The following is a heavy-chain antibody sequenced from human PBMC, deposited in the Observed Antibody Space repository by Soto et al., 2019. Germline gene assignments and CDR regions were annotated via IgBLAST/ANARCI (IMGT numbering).Heavy chain of an antibody. V-gene: IGHV3-23*01. CDR2: ISGSGGST. D-gene: IGHD3-22*01. CDR3: AKTSGSHPFFDY. CDR1: GFTFSSYA. J-gene: IGHJ4*02. Sequence: PGGSLRLSCAASGFTFSSYAMSWVRQAPGKGLEWVSAISGSGGSTYYADSVKGRFAISRDNSKNTLYLQMNSLRAEDTAVYYCAKTSGSHPFFDYWGQGPLVTVSS.